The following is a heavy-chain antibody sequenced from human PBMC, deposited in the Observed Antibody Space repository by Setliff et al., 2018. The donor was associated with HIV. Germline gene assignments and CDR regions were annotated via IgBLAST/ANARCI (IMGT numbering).Heavy chain of an antibody. D-gene: IGHD2-8*01. CDR1: GGSVSSGSYY. CDR2: IYYSGST. Sequence: ETLSLTCTVSGGSVSSGSYYWSWIRQPPGKGLEWIGYIYYSGSTYYNPSLKSRVTISVDTSKNQFSLKLSSVTAADTAVYYCARGFAGSVSHYYYYNMDVWGKGTTVTVSS. V-gene: IGHV4-61*01. CDR3: ARGFAGSVSHYYYYNMDV. J-gene: IGHJ6*03.